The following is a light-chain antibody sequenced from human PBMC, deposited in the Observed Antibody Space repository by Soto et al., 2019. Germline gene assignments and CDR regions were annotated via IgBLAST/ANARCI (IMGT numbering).Light chain of an antibody. CDR1: QRISRY. V-gene: IGKV1-5*01. CDR2: DAS. CDR3: QYYRGLSS. Sequence: DIQMTHSPSTLSASVCDRVTITFRASQRISRYLAWYQQKPGEAPKLLIYDASSLQSGVPSRFSGSGSGTEFSLSITGLQPDDFATYYCQYYRGLSSFGPGTKVDIK. J-gene: IGKJ3*01.